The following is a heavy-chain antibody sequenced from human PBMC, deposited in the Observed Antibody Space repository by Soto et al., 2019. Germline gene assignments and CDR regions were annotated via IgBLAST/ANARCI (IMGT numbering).Heavy chain of an antibody. Sequence: QVQLVESGGGVVQPGRSLRLSCAASGFTFSSYAMHWVRQAPGKGLEWVAVISYDGSNKYYADSVKGRFTISRDNSKNTLYLQMNSLRAEDTAVYYCARDDSSGFPNYWGQGTLVTVSS. J-gene: IGHJ4*02. CDR1: GFTFSSYA. CDR2: ISYDGSNK. CDR3: ARDDSSGFPNY. D-gene: IGHD6-19*01. V-gene: IGHV3-30-3*01.